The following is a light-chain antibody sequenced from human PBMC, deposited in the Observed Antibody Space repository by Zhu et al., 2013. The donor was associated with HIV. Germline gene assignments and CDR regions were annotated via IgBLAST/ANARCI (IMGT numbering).Light chain of an antibody. CDR1: QGIRSN. CDR3: LQHNTYPRT. V-gene: IGKV1-17*02. Sequence: IQLTQSPSSLSASVRDRVTITCRASQGIRSNLAWYQQKPGQAPKLLIYAASTLHSGVPSRFSGSGSGTDFTLTITNLQPEDFAIYYCLQHNTYPRTF. CDR2: AAS. J-gene: IGKJ1*01.